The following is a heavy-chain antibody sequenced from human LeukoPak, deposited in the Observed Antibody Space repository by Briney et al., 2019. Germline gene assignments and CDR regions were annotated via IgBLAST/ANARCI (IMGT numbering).Heavy chain of an antibody. Sequence: GGSLRLSCAASGFTFSSYAMHWVRQAPGKGLEWVAVISYDGRNKYYADSMKGRFTISRDNSKNTPYLQMNSLRAEDTAVYYCARGPTFYDSSGYFDYWGQGTLVTVSS. D-gene: IGHD3-22*01. CDR1: GFTFSSYA. J-gene: IGHJ4*02. CDR2: ISYDGRNK. V-gene: IGHV3-30*04. CDR3: ARGPTFYDSSGYFDY.